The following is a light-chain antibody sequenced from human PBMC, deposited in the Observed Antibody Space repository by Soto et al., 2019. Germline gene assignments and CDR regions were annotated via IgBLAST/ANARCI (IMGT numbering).Light chain of an antibody. V-gene: IGLV2-14*01. J-gene: IGLJ1*01. Sequence: QSVLTQPASVSGSPGQSITISCTGTSSDVGGYNYVSWYQQNPGKAPKLLIYDVSNRPSGISNRFSGSKSGNTASLTISGLQAEDEADYYCSSYTSSSTPLYVFGTGTKVTV. CDR1: SSDVGGYNY. CDR2: DVS. CDR3: SSYTSSSTPLYV.